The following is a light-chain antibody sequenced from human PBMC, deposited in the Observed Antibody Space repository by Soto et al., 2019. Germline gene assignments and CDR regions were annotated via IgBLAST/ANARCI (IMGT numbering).Light chain of an antibody. CDR2: DAS. CDR1: ESVSSN. J-gene: IGKJ4*01. CDR3: QQRSTWLT. V-gene: IGKV3-11*01. Sequence: EIVLTQSPATLSLSPGERATLSCRASESVSSNIAWYQQQPGQAPRLLIYDASNRATGIPARFSGSGSGTDFTLTISSLEPEDSAVYYCQQRSTWLTFGGGTKVEIK.